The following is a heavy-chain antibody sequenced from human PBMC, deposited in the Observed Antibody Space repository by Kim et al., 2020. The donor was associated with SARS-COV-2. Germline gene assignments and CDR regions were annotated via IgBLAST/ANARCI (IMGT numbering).Heavy chain of an antibody. CDR2: ISSDGSTK. V-gene: IGHV3-30*04. Sequence: GGSLRLSCAASGFTFSNTAMHWVRQAPGEGLEWEAFISSDGSTKYYADSVKGRFTISRDNSKNTLYLQMNSLRAEDTAVYYCARSVAVAGYSYYQYGMDVWGQGTTVTVSS. J-gene: IGHJ6*02. CDR1: GFTFSNTA. CDR3: ARSVAVAGYSYYQYGMDV. D-gene: IGHD6-19*01.